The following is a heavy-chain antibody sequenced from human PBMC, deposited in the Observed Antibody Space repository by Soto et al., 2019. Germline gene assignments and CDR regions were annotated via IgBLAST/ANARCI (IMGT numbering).Heavy chain of an antibody. CDR1: GFTFSSYA. CDR3: AKGDSSSWVPAY. D-gene: IGHD6-13*01. CDR2: ISGSGGST. V-gene: IGHV3-23*01. J-gene: IGHJ4*02. Sequence: EVQLLESGGGLVQPGGSLRLSCAASGFTFSSYAMSWVRQAPGKGLEWVSAISGSGGSTYYADSVKGRFTISRDNSKNTLYLQMNSLRAEDTAVYCCAKGDSSSWVPAYWGQGTLVTVSS.